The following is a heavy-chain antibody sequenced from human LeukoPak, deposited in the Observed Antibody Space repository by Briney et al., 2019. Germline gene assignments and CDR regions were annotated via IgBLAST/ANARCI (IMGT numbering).Heavy chain of an antibody. CDR3: ARGSSSSWYVHYFDY. CDR2: ISTSSSTI. V-gene: IGHV3-48*01. J-gene: IGHJ4*02. Sequence: GGSLRLSCAASGFTFSSYSMNWVRQAPGKGLEWVSYISTSSSTIYYADSVKGRFTISRDNAKNSLYLQMNSLRAEDTAVYYCARGSSSSWYVHYFDYWGQGTLVTVYS. CDR1: GFTFSSYS. D-gene: IGHD6-13*01.